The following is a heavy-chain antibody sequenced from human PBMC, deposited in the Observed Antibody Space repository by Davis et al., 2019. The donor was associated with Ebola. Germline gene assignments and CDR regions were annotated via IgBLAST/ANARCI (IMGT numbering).Heavy chain of an antibody. CDR2: ISSDSDYI. D-gene: IGHD2-15*01. Sequence: GGSLRLSCAASGFTFSTYSMSWVRQAPGKGLEWVSSISSDSDYIYYADSVKGRFTISRDNAKNSLYLQMNSLRAEDTAVYYCARDPEWWSPVGGGFDYWGQGTLVTVSS. CDR1: GFTFSTYS. V-gene: IGHV3-21*01. CDR3: ARDPEWWSPVGGGFDY. J-gene: IGHJ4*02.